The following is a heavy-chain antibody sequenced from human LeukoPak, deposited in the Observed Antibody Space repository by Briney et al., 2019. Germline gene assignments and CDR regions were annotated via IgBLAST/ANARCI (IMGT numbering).Heavy chain of an antibody. CDR3: ARKQVDSVAMEYYFDY. V-gene: IGHV3-48*03. CDR2: ISSSGGTI. D-gene: IGHD5-12*01. Sequence: GGSLRLSCAASGFTFSSYEINWVRQAPGKGLEWVSYISSSGGTIYYADSVKGRFTISRDNATNSLYLQMNSLRAEDTAVYYCARKQVDSVAMEYYFDYWGQGTLVTVSS. J-gene: IGHJ4*02. CDR1: GFTFSSYE.